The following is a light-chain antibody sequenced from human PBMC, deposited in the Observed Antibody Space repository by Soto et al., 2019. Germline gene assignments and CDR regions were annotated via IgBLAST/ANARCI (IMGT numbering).Light chain of an antibody. CDR3: QQYGRYRT. CDR2: KAS. J-gene: IGKJ1*01. CDR1: QSTSTW. Sequence: DIQMTQSPSTLSASVGDRVTITCRASQSTSTWLAWYQHKPGKAPNLLIYKASSLESGVPSRFSGSGSRTEFTLTISSLQPDDVATYYCQQYGRYRTFGQGTKVDIK. V-gene: IGKV1-5*03.